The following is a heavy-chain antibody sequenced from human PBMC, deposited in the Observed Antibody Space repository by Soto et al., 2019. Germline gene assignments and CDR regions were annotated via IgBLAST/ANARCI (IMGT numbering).Heavy chain of an antibody. J-gene: IGHJ4*02. CDR2: INPDGSAT. D-gene: IGHD3-10*01. V-gene: IGHV3-74*01. CDR1: GFTFSGYW. CDR3: GRAGSESPMAPGY. Sequence: GGSLGLSCAAYGFTFSGYWMHWVRQAPGKGLVWVSRINPDGSATNYADSVKGRFTISRDNAKNTLYLQMNSLRAEDTAVFYCGRAGSESPMAPGYWGQGALVTVSS.